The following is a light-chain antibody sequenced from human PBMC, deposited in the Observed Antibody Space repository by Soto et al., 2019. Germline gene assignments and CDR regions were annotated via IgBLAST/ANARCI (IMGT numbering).Light chain of an antibody. CDR2: AAS. Sequence: DIHMTHAPSSLSASVGDRVTITCRASQSIANYLNWYQQKPGKAPKLLIYAASTLQSGVPSKFSGSGFGTDFTLTISSLQTEDFATYYCQQNYSTPPITFGQGTRLEIX. CDR3: QQNYSTPPIT. CDR1: QSIANY. J-gene: IGKJ5*01. V-gene: IGKV1-39*01.